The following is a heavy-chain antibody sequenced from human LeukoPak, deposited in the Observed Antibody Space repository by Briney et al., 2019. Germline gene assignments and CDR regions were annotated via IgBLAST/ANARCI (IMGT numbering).Heavy chain of an antibody. CDR2: ISSSGSTI. V-gene: IGHV3-48*03. J-gene: IGHJ6*04. Sequence: GGSLRLSCTASGFTFSSYEMNWVRQAPGQGLERVSYISSSGSTIYYSDSVQGRFTISTDNAKNTLFLQMISLIAEYTAVYYCAELGITMIGGVWGKGTTVTISS. CDR3: AELGITMIGGV. CDR1: GFTFSSYE. D-gene: IGHD3-10*02.